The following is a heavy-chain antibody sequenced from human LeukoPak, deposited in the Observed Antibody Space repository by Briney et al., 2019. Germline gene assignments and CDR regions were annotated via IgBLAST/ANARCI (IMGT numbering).Heavy chain of an antibody. CDR2: IYPGDSDT. J-gene: IGHJ4*02. CDR1: GYSFTSYW. D-gene: IGHD3-3*01. Sequence: GAPLKISSKGSGYSFTSYWSGWVRPLPGKVLEWMGIIYPGDSDTRYSPSFQGPVTISADKSISTAYPNRSSLKATDTAMYSYARQSRSSWYDYFDYWGQGTLVTVSS. V-gene: IGHV5-51*01. CDR3: ARQSRSSWYDYFDY.